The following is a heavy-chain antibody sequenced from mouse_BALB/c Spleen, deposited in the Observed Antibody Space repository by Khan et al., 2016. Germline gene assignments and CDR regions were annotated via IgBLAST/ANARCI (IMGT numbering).Heavy chain of an antibody. Sequence: QVQLQQSGAELVRPGVPVKISCKGSGYTFTDYAMHWVKQSHAKSLEWIGVISTYYGDASYNQKFKGKATMTVDKSSSTAYMELARLTSEDSAIYDGARLYDGSYNAMDYWGQGTSVTVTA. D-gene: IGHD2-14*01. J-gene: IGHJ4*01. V-gene: IGHV1S137*01. CDR2: ISTYYGDA. CDR3: ARLYDGSYNAMDY. CDR1: GYTFTDYA.